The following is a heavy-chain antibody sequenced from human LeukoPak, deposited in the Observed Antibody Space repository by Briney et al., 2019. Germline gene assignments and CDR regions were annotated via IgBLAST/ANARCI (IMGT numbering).Heavy chain of an antibody. CDR2: INPNSGGT. Sequence: ASVKVSCKASGYTFTSYYMHWVRQAPGQGLEWMGIINPNSGGTNYAQKFQGRVTMTRDTSISTAYMELSRLRSDDTAVYYCARDEYSSGRNWFDPWGQGTLVTVSS. V-gene: IGHV1-2*02. CDR3: ARDEYSSGRNWFDP. CDR1: GYTFTSYY. D-gene: IGHD3-22*01. J-gene: IGHJ5*02.